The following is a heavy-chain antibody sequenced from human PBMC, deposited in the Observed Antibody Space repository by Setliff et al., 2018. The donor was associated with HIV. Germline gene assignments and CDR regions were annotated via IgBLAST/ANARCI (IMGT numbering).Heavy chain of an antibody. CDR1: GGSISSYS. Sequence: SETLSLTCTVSGGSISSYSWSWIRQPPGKGLEWIGYIYTSGSTNYNPSLKSRVTMSVGTSKNQFSLKLSSVTAADTAVYYCARCYYNFWSGYPLDYMDVWGKGTTVTSP. J-gene: IGHJ6*03. V-gene: IGHV4-4*08. CDR2: IYTSGST. D-gene: IGHD3-3*01. CDR3: ARCYYNFWSGYPLDYMDV.